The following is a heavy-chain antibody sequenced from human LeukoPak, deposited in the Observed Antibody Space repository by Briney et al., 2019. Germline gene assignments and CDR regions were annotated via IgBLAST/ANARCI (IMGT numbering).Heavy chain of an antibody. D-gene: IGHD2-2*01. Sequence: GGSLRLSCAASGFTFSSYAMHWVRQAPAKGLEWVAVISYDGSNKYYADSVKGRFTISRDNSKNTLYLQMNSLRAEDTAVYYCARGGDIVVVPAAIGWFDPWGQGTLVTVSS. CDR2: ISYDGSNK. CDR3: ARGGDIVVVPAAIGWFDP. CDR1: GFTFSSYA. J-gene: IGHJ5*02. V-gene: IGHV3-30-3*01.